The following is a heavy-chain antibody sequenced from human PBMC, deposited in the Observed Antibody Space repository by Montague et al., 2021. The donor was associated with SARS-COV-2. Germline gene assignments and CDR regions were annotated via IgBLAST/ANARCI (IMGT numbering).Heavy chain of an antibody. CDR1: VGSISHYF. J-gene: IGHJ5*02. D-gene: IGHD2-21*02. CDR2: IYHSGSA. CDR3: ARAYCGGDCHVGP. V-gene: IGHV4-59*01. Sequence: SETLSLTCTVSVGSISHYFWTWLRQPPGKGLEWIGYIYHSGSANYNPSLKSRSTISADTSNNQFSLRLSSVTAADTAVYYCARAYCGGDCHVGPWGQGILVTVSS.